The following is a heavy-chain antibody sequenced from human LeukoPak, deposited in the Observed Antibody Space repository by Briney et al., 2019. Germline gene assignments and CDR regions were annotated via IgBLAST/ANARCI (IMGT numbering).Heavy chain of an antibody. CDR1: GFTFSSYS. CDR2: ISSSSGYI. J-gene: IGHJ4*02. D-gene: IGHD3-16*01. CDR3: AKGERGCFDY. V-gene: IGHV3-21*04. Sequence: GGSLRLSCAASGFTFSSYSMNWVRQAPGKGLEWVSSISSSSGYIYYADSVKGRFTISRDNSKNTLYLQMNSLRAEDTAVYYCAKGERGCFDYWGQGTLVTVSS.